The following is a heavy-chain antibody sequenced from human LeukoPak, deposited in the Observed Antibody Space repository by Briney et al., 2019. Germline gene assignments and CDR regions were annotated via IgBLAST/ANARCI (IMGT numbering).Heavy chain of an antibody. CDR2: IWYDGSDE. CDR1: GFTFSSYS. J-gene: IGHJ4*02. Sequence: AGGSLRLSCAASGFTFSSYSMNWVRQAPGKGLEWVAFIWYDGSDEYYADSVKGRFTISRDNSKNTVYLQMNSLRAEDTAVYYCVRGGRNSVFDYWGQGTLVTVSS. CDR3: VRGGRNSVFDY. D-gene: IGHD1-26*01. V-gene: IGHV3-33*08.